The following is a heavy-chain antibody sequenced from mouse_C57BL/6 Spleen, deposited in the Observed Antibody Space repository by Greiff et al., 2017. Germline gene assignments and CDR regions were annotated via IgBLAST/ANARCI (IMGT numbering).Heavy chain of an antibody. CDR2: IYPGGGNT. J-gene: IGHJ4*01. CDR1: GYSFTSYY. Sequence: VQLQQSGPELVKPGASVKISCKASGYSFTSYYIHWVKQRPGQGLEWIGWIYPGGGNTKYNEKFKGKATLTADTSSSTAYMQLSSLTSEDSAVYYCARGLPYAMDYWGQGTSVTVSS. CDR3: ARGLPYAMDY. D-gene: IGHD2-2*01. V-gene: IGHV1-66*01.